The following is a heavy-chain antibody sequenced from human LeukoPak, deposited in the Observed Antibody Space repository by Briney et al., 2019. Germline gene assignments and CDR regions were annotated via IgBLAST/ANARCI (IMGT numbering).Heavy chain of an antibody. D-gene: IGHD6-13*01. CDR1: GFTFSGYT. CDR3: ARGIYSSSWSRFDY. J-gene: IGHJ4*02. Sequence: GGSLRLSCAASGFTFSGYTMNWVRQAPGKGLEWVSSISSSYIYYADSVKGRFTISGNNAKNSLYLQMNSLRAEDTAVYYCARGIYSSSWSRFDYWGQGTLVTVSS. CDR2: ISSSYI. V-gene: IGHV3-21*01.